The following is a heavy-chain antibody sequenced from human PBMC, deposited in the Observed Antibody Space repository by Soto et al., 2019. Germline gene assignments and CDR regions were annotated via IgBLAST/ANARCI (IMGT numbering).Heavy chain of an antibody. J-gene: IGHJ5*02. D-gene: IGHD2-2*01. CDR1: GFTFSSYA. CDR2: ISGGGETT. CDR3: AKYEGNQLLFALDL. Sequence: EVQLLESGGGLVQPGGSLRLSCEASGFTFSSYAMSWVRQAPGKGLEWVSGISGGGETTYYADSVKGRFTISRDNSKNTLFLQMNSLRADDTAVYYCAKYEGNQLLFALDLWGQGTLVTVSS. V-gene: IGHV3-23*01.